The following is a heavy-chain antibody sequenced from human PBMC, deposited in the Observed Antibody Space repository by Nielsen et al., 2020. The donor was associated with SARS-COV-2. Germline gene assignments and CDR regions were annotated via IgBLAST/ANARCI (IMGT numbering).Heavy chain of an antibody. CDR1: GGSFSGYY. CDR2: INHSGST. Sequence: SETLSLTCAVYGGSFSGYYWSWIRQPPGKGLEWIGEINHSGSTNYNPSLKSRVTISVDTSKNQFSLKLSSVTAADTAVYYCARAPGDGYILDYWGQGTLVTVSS. J-gene: IGHJ4*02. CDR3: ARAPGDGYILDY. V-gene: IGHV4-34*01. D-gene: IGHD5-24*01.